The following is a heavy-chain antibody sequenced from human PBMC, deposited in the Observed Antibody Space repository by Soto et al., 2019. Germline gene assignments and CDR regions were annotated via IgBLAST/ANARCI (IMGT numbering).Heavy chain of an antibody. CDR3: ARGPFRCSSHWFDP. CDR2: MYSNTGNK. V-gene: IGHV1-8*01. J-gene: IGHJ5*02. D-gene: IGHD6-6*01. CDR1: GYTFINHD. Sequence: QVPLVQSGAEVREPGASVTVSCTASGYTFINHDINWVRQADGQGLEWMGWMYSNTGNKRFAQRFQGRITMTTNTSISTLYMTLSTLSSEDSAVYYCARGPFRCSSHWFDPWGQGALVTVSS.